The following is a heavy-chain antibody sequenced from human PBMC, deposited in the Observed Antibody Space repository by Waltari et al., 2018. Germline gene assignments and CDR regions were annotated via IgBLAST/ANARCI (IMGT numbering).Heavy chain of an antibody. D-gene: IGHD5-12*01. V-gene: IGHV3-48*04. J-gene: IGHJ3*02. CDR1: GFTFSDFS. Sequence: EVQLVESGGGWVQPGGSLRLSCAASGFTFSDFSMNWVRQAPGKGLEWVSYICSTGSTIYYADSVKGRFTISRDNAQNSLYLQMNSLRADDTAVYYCARGYRKAFHIWCQGTMVTVSS. CDR2: ICSTGSTI. CDR3: ARGYRKAFHI.